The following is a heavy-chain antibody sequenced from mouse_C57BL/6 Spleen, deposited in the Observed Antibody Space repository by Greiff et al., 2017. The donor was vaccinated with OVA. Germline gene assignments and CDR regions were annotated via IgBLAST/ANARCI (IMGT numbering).Heavy chain of an antibody. V-gene: IGHV1-53*01. D-gene: IGHD1-1*01. CDR2: INPSNGGT. J-gene: IGHJ1*03. CDR3: ARGGYGSSYWYFDV. Sequence: QVQLQQPGTEPVKPGASVKLSCKASGYTFTSYWMHWVKQRPGQGLEWIGNINPSNGGTNYNEKFKSKATLTVDKSSSTAYMQLSSLTSEDSAVYYCARGGYGSSYWYFDVWGTGTTVTVSS. CDR1: GYTFTSYW.